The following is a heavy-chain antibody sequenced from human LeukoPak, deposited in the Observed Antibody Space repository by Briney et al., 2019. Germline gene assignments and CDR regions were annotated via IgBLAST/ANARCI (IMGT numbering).Heavy chain of an antibody. V-gene: IGHV4-4*07. CDR2: IYTSGST. CDR3: ARDLGTVTTPTYYYYYMDV. J-gene: IGHJ6*03. CDR1: GGSFSSYY. D-gene: IGHD4-17*01. Sequence: PSETLSLTCAVYGGSFSSYYWSWIRQPAGKGLEWIGRIYTSGSTNYNPSLKSRVTMSVDTSKNQFSLKLSSVTAADTAVYYCARDLGTVTTPTYYYYYMDVWGKGTTVTVSS.